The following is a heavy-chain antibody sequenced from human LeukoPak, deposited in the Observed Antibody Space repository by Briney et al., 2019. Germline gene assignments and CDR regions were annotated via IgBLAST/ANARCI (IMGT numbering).Heavy chain of an antibody. CDR3: ARHSSGWTFFDY. J-gene: IGHJ4*02. D-gene: IGHD6-19*01. Sequence: ASVKVSCKAPGYTFTSYGISWVRQAPGQGLEWMGWISACNGNTNYAQKLQGRVTMTTDTSTSTAYMELRSLRSDDTAVYYCARHSSGWTFFDYWGQGTLVTVSS. CDR1: GYTFTSYG. V-gene: IGHV1-18*01. CDR2: ISACNGNT.